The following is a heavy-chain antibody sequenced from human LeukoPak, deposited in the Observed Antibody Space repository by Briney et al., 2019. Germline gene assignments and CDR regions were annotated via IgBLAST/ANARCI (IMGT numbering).Heavy chain of an antibody. J-gene: IGHJ2*01. V-gene: IGHV3-74*01. CDR3: TRDPGSDSRDWYFDV. CDR1: GFNISSSQ. Sequence: GSLRLSCSASGFNISSSQMHWVRQAPGKGLVWVSRILRDETYTNYADSVRGRFTISRDNANNMLFLQMNSLRGVDKAVYFCTRDPGSDSRDWYFDVWGRGTLVTVSS. D-gene: IGHD2-15*01. CDR2: ILRDETYT.